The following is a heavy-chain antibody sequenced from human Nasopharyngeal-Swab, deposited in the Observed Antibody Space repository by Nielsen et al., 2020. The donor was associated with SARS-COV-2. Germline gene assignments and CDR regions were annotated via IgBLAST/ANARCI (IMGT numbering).Heavy chain of an antibody. V-gene: IGHV3-21*01. D-gene: IGHD3-10*01. CDR1: GFTFSSYS. J-gene: IGHJ6*02. CDR2: ISSSSSYI. Sequence: GGSLRLSCAASGFTFSSYSMNWVRQAPGKGLEWVSSISSSSSYIYYADSVKGRFTISRDNAKNSLYLQMNSLSAEDTVVYYCASLLQRLWFGESSHYYYYGMDVWGQETTVTVSS. CDR3: ASLLQRLWFGESSHYYYYGMDV.